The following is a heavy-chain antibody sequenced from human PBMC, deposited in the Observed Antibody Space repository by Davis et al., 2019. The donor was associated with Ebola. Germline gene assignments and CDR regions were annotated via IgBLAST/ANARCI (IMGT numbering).Heavy chain of an antibody. D-gene: IGHD3-3*01. Sequence: GGSLRLSCAASGFTVSSNYMSWVRQAPGKGLEWVAVIWYDGSNKYYADSVKGRFTISRDNSKNTLYLQMNSLRAEDTAVYYCARDSIRFLVSACVVWGQGTTVTVSS. J-gene: IGHJ6*02. CDR2: IWYDGSNK. V-gene: IGHV3-33*08. CDR3: ARDSIRFLVSACVV. CDR1: GFTVSSNY.